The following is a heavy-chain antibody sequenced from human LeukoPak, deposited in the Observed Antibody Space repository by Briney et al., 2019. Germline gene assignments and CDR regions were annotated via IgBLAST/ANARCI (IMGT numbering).Heavy chain of an antibody. D-gene: IGHD4-17*01. V-gene: IGHV3-23*01. Sequence: GGSLRLSCAASAFTFSNYVMSWVRQAPGKGLEWVSGISGSGGSTYYADSVKGRFTISRDNSKNTLYLQINSLRAEDTAVYYCAKGFTVTTYGWGVDYWGQGTLVTVSS. CDR2: ISGSGGST. J-gene: IGHJ4*02. CDR3: AKGFTVTTYGWGVDY. CDR1: AFTFSNYV.